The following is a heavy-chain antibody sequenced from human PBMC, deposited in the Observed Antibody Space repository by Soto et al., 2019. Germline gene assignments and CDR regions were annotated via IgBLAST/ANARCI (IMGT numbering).Heavy chain of an antibody. D-gene: IGHD3-22*01. J-gene: IGHJ4*02. V-gene: IGHV3-23*01. CDR3: ASSTYYYDISGYYLDY. Sequence: GGSLRLSCAASGFTFSSYAMSWVRQAPGKGLEWVSAISGSGGSTYYADSVKGRSTISRDNSKNTLYLQMNSLRAEDTAVYYCASSTYYYDISGYYLDYWGQGTLVTVSS. CDR1: GFTFSSYA. CDR2: ISGSGGST.